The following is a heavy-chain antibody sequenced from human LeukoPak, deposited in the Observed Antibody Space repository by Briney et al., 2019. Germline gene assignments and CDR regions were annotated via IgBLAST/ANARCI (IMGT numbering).Heavy chain of an antibody. Sequence: AGGSLRLSCAASGFTVSSNYMSWVRQAPGKGLEWVSVIYSGGSTYYADSAKGRFTISRHNSKNTLYLQMNSLRAEDTAVYYCARGSWQLPLDYWGQGTLVTVSS. D-gene: IGHD2-15*01. CDR3: ARGSWQLPLDY. J-gene: IGHJ4*02. CDR2: IYSGGST. V-gene: IGHV3-53*04. CDR1: GFTVSSNY.